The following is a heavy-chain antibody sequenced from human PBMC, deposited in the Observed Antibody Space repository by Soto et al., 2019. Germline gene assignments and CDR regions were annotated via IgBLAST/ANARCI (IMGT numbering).Heavy chain of an antibody. D-gene: IGHD4-17*01. CDR3: TRHGPGDYFLFDP. J-gene: IGHJ5*02. CDR2: LSRSGGAT. V-gene: IGHV3-23*01. CDR1: AFSLTSCC. Sequence: PVGSLRLSCVTSAFSLTSCCMSWVRQTPGKGLEWVSALSRSGGATYYADSVKGRFTISRDNVRNTLYMQMNVLRAEDTAVYYCTRHGPGDYFLFDPWGQGTLVTVSS.